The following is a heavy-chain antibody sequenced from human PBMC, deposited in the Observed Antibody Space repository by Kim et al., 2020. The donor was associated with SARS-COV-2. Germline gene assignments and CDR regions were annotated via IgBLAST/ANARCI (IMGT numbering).Heavy chain of an antibody. CDR2: IYSGGST. Sequence: GGSLRLSCAASGFTVSSNYMSWVRQAPGKGLEWVSVIYSGGSTYYADSVKGRFTISRDNSKNTLYLQMNSLRAEDTAVYYCARDKREYCGGDCYPEHNYYYYYGMDVWGQGTTVTVSS. D-gene: IGHD2-21*01. V-gene: IGHV3-66*01. CDR1: GFTVSSNY. J-gene: IGHJ6*02. CDR3: ARDKREYCGGDCYPEHNYYYYYGMDV.